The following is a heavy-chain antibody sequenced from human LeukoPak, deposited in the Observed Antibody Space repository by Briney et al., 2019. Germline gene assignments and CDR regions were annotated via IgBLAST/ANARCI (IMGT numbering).Heavy chain of an antibody. J-gene: IGHJ4*02. Sequence: GGSLRLSCAASGFTVSSNYMSWVRQAPGKGLKWVGRIRNKANSYTTEYAASVKGRFTISRDDSKNSLYLQMNSLKTEDTAVYYCARGGSSSSWYPFDYWGQGTLVTVSS. V-gene: IGHV3-72*01. CDR1: GFTVSSNY. CDR3: ARGGSSSSWYPFDY. D-gene: IGHD6-13*01. CDR2: IRNKANSYTT.